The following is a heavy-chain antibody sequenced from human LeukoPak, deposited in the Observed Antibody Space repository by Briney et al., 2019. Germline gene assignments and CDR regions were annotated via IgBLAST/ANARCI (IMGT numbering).Heavy chain of an antibody. D-gene: IGHD2-2*01. J-gene: IGHJ6*02. CDR3: ARHSTLTYYYYGMDV. CDR1: GGSFSGYY. V-gene: IGHV4-59*08. CDR2: IYYSGST. Sequence: PSETLSLTCAVYGGSFSGYYWSWIRQPPGKGLEWIGYIYYSGSTNYNPSLKSRVTISVDTSKNQFSLKLSSVTAADTAVYYCARHSTLTYYYYGMDVWGQGTTVTVSS.